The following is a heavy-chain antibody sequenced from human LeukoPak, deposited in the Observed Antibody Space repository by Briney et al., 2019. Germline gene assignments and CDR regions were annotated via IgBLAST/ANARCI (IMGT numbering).Heavy chain of an antibody. J-gene: IGHJ6*02. Sequence: PGGSLRLSCAASGFSFSNYDMTWVRQAPGEGLEWVSSISPGHATFYADSVKGRFSISRDNSRNTLYLQMSGLRAEDTAVYHCVKEGITYIRGGNGMDVWGQGTTVTVPS. V-gene: IGHV3-23*01. CDR1: GFSFSNYD. CDR2: ISPGHAT. CDR3: VKEGITYIRGGNGMDV. D-gene: IGHD3-10*01.